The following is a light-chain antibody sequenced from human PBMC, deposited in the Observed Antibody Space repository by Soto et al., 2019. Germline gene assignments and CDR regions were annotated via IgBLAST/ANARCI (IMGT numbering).Light chain of an antibody. CDR3: NSYTRTTTWV. V-gene: IGLV2-14*01. J-gene: IGLJ3*02. CDR1: SRDVGAYDY. CDR2: EVS. Sequence: QSALTQPASVYGSPGQSITIACTGTSRDVGAYDYVSWYHQHPGHAPKRIIYEVSNRPSGVSNRFSASKSGNTASLTISGLQAEDEADYYCNSYTRTTTWVFGGGTKLPVL.